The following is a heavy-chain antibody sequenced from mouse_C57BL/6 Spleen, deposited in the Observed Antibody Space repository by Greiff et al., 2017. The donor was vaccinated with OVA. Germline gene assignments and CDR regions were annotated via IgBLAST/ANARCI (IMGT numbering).Heavy chain of an antibody. CDR3: ARDRGYDYDGGTDAMDY. D-gene: IGHD2-4*01. Sequence: EVKVVESGGGLVKPGGSLKLSCAASGFTFSSYAMSWVRQTPEKRLEWVATISDGGSYTYYPDNVKGRFTISRDNAKNNLYLQMSHLKSEDTAMYYCARDRGYDYDGGTDAMDYWGQGTSVTVSS. CDR2: ISDGGSYT. V-gene: IGHV5-4*01. CDR1: GFTFSSYA. J-gene: IGHJ4*01.